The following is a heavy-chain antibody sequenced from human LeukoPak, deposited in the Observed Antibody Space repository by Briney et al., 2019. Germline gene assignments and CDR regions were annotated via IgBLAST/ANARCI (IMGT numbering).Heavy chain of an antibody. CDR2: IKQDGSEK. J-gene: IGHJ6*03. CDR1: GFTFSSYW. CDR3: ARGREEQWLVPLYYYYYYMDV. Sequence: GGSLRLSCAASGFTFSSYWMSWVRQAPGKGLEWVANIKQDGSEKYYVDSVKGRFTISRDNAKSSLYLQMNSLRAEDTAVYYCARGREEQWLVPLYYYYYYMDVWGKGTTVTVSS. V-gene: IGHV3-7*01. D-gene: IGHD6-19*01.